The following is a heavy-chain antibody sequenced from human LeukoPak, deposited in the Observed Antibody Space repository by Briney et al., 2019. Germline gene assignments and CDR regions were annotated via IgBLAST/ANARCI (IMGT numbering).Heavy chain of an antibody. CDR3: AHEEDWFDP. CDR1: GFSLRTRGVG. Sequence: ESGPTLAHPTQPLTLTYTFSGFSLRTRGVGVGWIRQPPGKALEWLALIYWDDDKRYSPSLKSRLTITKDTSKNHVVLTMTNMGPVDTATYYCAHEEDWFDPWGEGTLVTVSS. V-gene: IGHV2-5*02. J-gene: IGHJ5*02. CDR2: IYWDDDK.